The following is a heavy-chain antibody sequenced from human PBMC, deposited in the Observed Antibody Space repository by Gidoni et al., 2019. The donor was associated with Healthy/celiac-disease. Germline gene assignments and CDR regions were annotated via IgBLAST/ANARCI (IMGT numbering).Heavy chain of an antibody. Sequence: EVQLVESGGGLVQPGRSLRLSCTASGFTFGDYAMSWVRQAPGKGLAWVGFIRSKAYGGTTEYAASVKGRFTISRDDSKSIAYLQMNSLKTEDTAVYYCTRSTIRYSSRWGAFDIWGQGTMVTVSS. CDR2: IRSKAYGGTT. CDR1: GFTFGDYA. D-gene: IGHD6-13*01. V-gene: IGHV3-49*04. CDR3: TRSTIRYSSRWGAFDI. J-gene: IGHJ3*02.